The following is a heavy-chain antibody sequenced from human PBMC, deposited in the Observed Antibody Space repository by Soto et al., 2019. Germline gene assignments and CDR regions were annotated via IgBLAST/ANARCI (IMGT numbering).Heavy chain of an antibody. D-gene: IGHD6-19*01. V-gene: IGHV1-18*01. J-gene: IGHJ4*02. CDR3: ARQPVVGTAFFDY. CDR2: ISAYNGNT. Sequence: ASGKVSCKASGYTFTSYGIIWVRQAPGQGLEWMGWISAYNGNTNYAQKLQGRVTMTTDTSTITAHMELRSLRSDDTAVYYCARQPVVGTAFFDYWGQGTLVTVSS. CDR1: GYTFTSYG.